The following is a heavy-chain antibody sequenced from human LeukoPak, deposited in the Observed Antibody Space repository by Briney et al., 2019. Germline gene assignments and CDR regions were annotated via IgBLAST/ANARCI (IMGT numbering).Heavy chain of an antibody. CDR2: IASDGSST. J-gene: IGHJ4*02. D-gene: IGHD4-23*01. Sequence: GGSLRLSFAAPGFTFSSYWMTWVRQAPGKGLVWVSRIASDGSSTTYADSVKGRFSISRDNAKNTLYLQMNSLRVEDTAVYYCARGRPHGNDYWGQGTLVTVSS. V-gene: IGHV3-74*01. CDR1: GFTFSSYW. CDR3: ARGRPHGNDY.